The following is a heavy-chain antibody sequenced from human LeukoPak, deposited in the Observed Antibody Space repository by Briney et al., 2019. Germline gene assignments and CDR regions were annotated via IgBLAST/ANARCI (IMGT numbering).Heavy chain of an antibody. V-gene: IGHV4-39*01. D-gene: IGHD3-10*01. Sequence: SETLSLTCTVSGGSISSSRYSWGWIRQPPGKGLEWIGSIYYSGSTYYNPSLKSRVTISVDTSKNQFSLKLSSVTAADTAVYYCARRLGYYGSGSQIDYWGQGTLVTVSS. CDR3: ARRLGYYGSGSQIDY. CDR2: IYYSGST. J-gene: IGHJ4*02. CDR1: GGSISSSRYS.